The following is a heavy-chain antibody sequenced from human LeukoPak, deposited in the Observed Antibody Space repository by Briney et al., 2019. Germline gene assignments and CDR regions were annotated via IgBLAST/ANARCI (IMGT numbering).Heavy chain of an antibody. CDR2: INPNSGGT. J-gene: IGHJ4*02. V-gene: IGHV1-2*02. Sequence: ASVKVSCKASGYTFTGYYMHWVRQAPGQGLEWMGWINPNSGGTNYAQKFQGRVTMTRDTSISTAYVELSRLRSDDTAVYYCARVGDYGGNLEYYFDYWGQGTLVTVSS. CDR1: GYTFTGYY. D-gene: IGHD4-23*01. CDR3: ARVGDYGGNLEYYFDY.